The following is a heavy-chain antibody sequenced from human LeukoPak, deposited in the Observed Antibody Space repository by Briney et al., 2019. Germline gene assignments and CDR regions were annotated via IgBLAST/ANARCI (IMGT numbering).Heavy chain of an antibody. CDR2: IKQDGSEK. V-gene: IGHV3-7*01. J-gene: IGHJ4*02. CDR1: GFTLSTYW. Sequence: PGGSLRLSCAASGFTLSTYWMTWVRQAPGKGLEWVANIKQDGSEKYYVDSVKGRFTISRDNAKNSLYLQMNSLRVEDTAVYYCARGGYILYWGQGTLVTVSS. D-gene: IGHD5-18*01. CDR3: ARGGYILY.